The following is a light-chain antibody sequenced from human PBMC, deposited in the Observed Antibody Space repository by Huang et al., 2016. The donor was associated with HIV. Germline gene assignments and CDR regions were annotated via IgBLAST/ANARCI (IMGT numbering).Light chain of an antibody. J-gene: IGKJ4*01. V-gene: IGKV1-5*01. Sequence: DIQMTQSPSTLSASVGDSVTITCRASQSLSNWLAWYQQKPGKAPKLLIYDSSSLETGVPSRFSGSGSGTEFTLTITSLQPDNFATYFCQQYNSYPLTFGGGTKVEIK. CDR1: QSLSNW. CDR2: DSS. CDR3: QQYNSYPLT.